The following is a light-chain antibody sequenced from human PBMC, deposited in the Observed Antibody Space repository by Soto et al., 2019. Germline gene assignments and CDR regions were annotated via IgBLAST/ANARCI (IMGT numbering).Light chain of an antibody. CDR2: TAY. V-gene: IGKV1-39*01. CDR1: RGLFSF. J-gene: IGKJ3*01. Sequence: DIQMTQSPSSLSASVGDSVTLTCRASRGLFSFLNWYQQAPGRAPKLLISTAYKLQSGVPSRFSGSESGTEFTLTISSLQPEDFAIYFCQQTYSAPFTFGPGTKVDVK. CDR3: QQTYSAPFT.